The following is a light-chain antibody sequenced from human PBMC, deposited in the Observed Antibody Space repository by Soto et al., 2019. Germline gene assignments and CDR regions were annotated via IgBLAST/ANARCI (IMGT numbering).Light chain of an antibody. V-gene: IGLV2-18*02. CDR3: SSFTRSNTYV. J-gene: IGLJ1*01. CDR2: DVN. Sequence: QSVLTQPPSVSGSPGQSVAISCTGTSSDIGAYNRVSWYQQPPGTAPKLMIYDVNNRPSGVPDRFSGSKSGNTASLTISGLQADDEADYYCSSFTRSNTYVFGTGTKVTVL. CDR1: SSDIGAYNR.